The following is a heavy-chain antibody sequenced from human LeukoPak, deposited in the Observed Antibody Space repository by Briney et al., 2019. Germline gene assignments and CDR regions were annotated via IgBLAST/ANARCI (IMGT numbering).Heavy chain of an antibody. CDR3: ARVEEGYGSGRRENYYYYYMDV. V-gene: IGHV4-59*11. Sequence: PSETLSLTCTVSGGSISSHYWSWIRQPPRKGLQWIGYIHYTGSTNYNPSLKSRVTISVNTSKNQFSLKLSSVTAADTAVYYCARVEEGYGSGRRENYYYYYMDVWGKGTTVTISS. CDR1: GGSISSHY. CDR2: IHYTGST. J-gene: IGHJ6*03. D-gene: IGHD3-10*01.